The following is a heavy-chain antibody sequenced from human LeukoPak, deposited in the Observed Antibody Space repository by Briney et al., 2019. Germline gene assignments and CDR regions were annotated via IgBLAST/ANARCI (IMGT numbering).Heavy chain of an antibody. Sequence: SETLSLTCTVSGGSVSSGTYYWSWIRQPPGKGLEWIGYIYYTGSTNYNPSLKSRLTISVDTSKNKFSLKLSSVTAADTAVYYCSRRGGSGRSFDYWGQGTLVTVSS. J-gene: IGHJ4*02. CDR1: GGSVSSGTYY. CDR2: IYYTGST. D-gene: IGHD3-10*01. V-gene: IGHV4-61*01. CDR3: SRRGGSGRSFDY.